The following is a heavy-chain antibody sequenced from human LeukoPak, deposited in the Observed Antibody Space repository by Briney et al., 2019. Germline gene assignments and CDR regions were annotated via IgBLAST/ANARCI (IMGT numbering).Heavy chain of an antibody. V-gene: IGHV3-48*01. CDR1: GFTFSSYS. Sequence: GGSLRLSCAASGFTFSSYSMNWVRQAPGKGLEWVSYISSSTIYHADSVKGRFTISRDNAKNSLYLQMNSLRAEDTAVYYCNFHATDDYLWGTYRFDYWGQGILVIVSS. J-gene: IGHJ4*02. CDR2: ISSSTI. CDR3: NFHATDDYLWGTYRFDY. D-gene: IGHD3-16*02.